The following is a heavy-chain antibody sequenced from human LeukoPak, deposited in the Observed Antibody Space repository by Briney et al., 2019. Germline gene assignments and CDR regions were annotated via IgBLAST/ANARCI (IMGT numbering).Heavy chain of an antibody. J-gene: IGHJ4*02. Sequence: LETLSLTCAVYGGSFSGYYWSWIRQPPGKGLEWIGEINHSGSTNYNPSLKSRVTISVDTSKNQFSLKLSSVTAADTAVYYCAVLRGYSYGYRSQFDYWGQGTLVTVSS. CDR3: AVLRGYSYGYRSQFDY. D-gene: IGHD5-18*01. CDR1: GGSFSGYY. V-gene: IGHV4-34*01. CDR2: INHSGST.